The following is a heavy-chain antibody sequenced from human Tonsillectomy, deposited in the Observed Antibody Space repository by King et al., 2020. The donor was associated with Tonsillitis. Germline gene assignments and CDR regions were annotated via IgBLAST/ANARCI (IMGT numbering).Heavy chain of an antibody. CDR1: GFTFNTYA. CDR2: ISGSGGST. Sequence: VQLVESGGGLVQPGGSLRLSCAASGFTFNTYAMSWVRQAPGKGLEWVSAISGSGGSTYYADSVKGRFTISRDNSKNTLYLQMNSLRVEDTAVYYCAKRQAGSCTSGVCYFDSWGQGTLVTVSS. D-gene: IGHD2-8*01. CDR3: AKRQAGSCTSGVCYFDS. J-gene: IGHJ4*02. V-gene: IGHV3-23*04.